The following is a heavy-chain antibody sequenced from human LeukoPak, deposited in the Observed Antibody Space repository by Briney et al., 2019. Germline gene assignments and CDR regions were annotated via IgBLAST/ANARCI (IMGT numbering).Heavy chain of an antibody. Sequence: GESLKISCKGSGYSFTSYWIGWVRQMPGKGLEWMGIIYPGDSDTRYSPSFQGQVTISADKSISTAYLQWSSLKASDTAMYYCARHPMYDYGDYVPPDFDYWGQGTLVTVSS. CDR1: GYSFTSYW. CDR3: ARHPMYDYGDYVPPDFDY. J-gene: IGHJ4*02. CDR2: IYPGDSDT. D-gene: IGHD4-17*01. V-gene: IGHV5-51*01.